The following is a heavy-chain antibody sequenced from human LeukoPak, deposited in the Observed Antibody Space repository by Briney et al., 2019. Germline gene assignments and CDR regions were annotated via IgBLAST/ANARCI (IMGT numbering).Heavy chain of an antibody. J-gene: IGHJ4*02. Sequence: GRSLRPSCAASGFTFSAYGMHWVRQAPGKGLEWVAVISYDGNTKYYADPVKGRFTISRDNSKDTLYLQMNSLRAEDTAVYYCAKRVDYGSSWYYFDYWGQGTLVTVSS. CDR2: ISYDGNTK. CDR3: AKRVDYGSSWYYFDY. V-gene: IGHV3-30*18. CDR1: GFTFSAYG. D-gene: IGHD6-13*01.